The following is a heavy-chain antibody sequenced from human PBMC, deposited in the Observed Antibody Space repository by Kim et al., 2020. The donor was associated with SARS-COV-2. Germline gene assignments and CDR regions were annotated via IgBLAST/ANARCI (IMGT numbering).Heavy chain of an antibody. Sequence: ASVKVSCKTSGYTFTNYYLHWVRQAPGQGLEWMGMLNPSGGSPAHAQIFQGRVTLTRDTSTTPLYMELSSLTSEDTAVYYCARSVLIAGPGCGLHCWGPG. CDR1: GYTFTNYY. CDR3: ARSVLIAGPGCGLHC. J-gene: IGHJ4*02. CDR2: LNPSGGSP. D-gene: IGHD6-13*01. V-gene: IGHV1-46*01.